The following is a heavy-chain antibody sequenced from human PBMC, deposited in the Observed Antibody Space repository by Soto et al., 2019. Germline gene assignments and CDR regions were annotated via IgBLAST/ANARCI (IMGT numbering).Heavy chain of an antibody. D-gene: IGHD3-22*01. Sequence: ETLSLTCSVSGYSISSGYYWGWIRQPPGKGLEWIGSIYHSGSTYYNPSLKSRVTISVDTSKNQFSLKLSSVTAADTAVYYCARNYYDSSGYHPIDYWGQGTLVTVSS. CDR3: ARNYYDSSGYHPIDY. V-gene: IGHV4-38-2*01. CDR1: GYSISSGYY. J-gene: IGHJ4*02. CDR2: IYHSGST.